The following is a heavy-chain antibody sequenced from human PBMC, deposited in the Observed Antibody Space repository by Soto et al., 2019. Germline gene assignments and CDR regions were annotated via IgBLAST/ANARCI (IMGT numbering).Heavy chain of an antibody. V-gene: IGHV3-30*03. Sequence: PGGSLRLSCAASGFTFSSYGMHWVRQAPGKGLEWVAVISYDGSKKYYADSVKGRFTISRDNSKNTLYLQMNSLRAEDTAVYYCAASEKYYDSIGPLDYWGQGTLVTVSS. CDR3: AASEKYYDSIGPLDY. CDR2: ISYDGSKK. CDR1: GFTFSSYG. D-gene: IGHD3-22*01. J-gene: IGHJ4*02.